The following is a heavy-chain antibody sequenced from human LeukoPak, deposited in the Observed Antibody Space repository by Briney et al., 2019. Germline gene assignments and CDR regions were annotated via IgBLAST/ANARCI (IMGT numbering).Heavy chain of an antibody. Sequence: GGSLRLSCEVSGFTMKNFGMRWVRQAPGKGLEWVAVIWYDGSQKHYVESVKGRFTISRENSMNTLPLQMNGLRVEDTGIYYCVKGADGDYDFEASLYLESWGQGTLVTVSP. CDR3: VKGADGDYDFEASLYLES. V-gene: IGHV3-33*06. CDR2: IWYDGSQK. J-gene: IGHJ4*02. D-gene: IGHD3-3*01. CDR1: GFTMKNFG.